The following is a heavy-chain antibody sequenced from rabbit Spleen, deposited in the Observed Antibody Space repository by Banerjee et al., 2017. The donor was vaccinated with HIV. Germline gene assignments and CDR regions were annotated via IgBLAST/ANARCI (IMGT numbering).Heavy chain of an antibody. D-gene: IGHD1-1*01. Sequence: QSLEESGGDLVKPGASLTLTCTASGVSFSTNHYMCWVRQAPGKGLEWIACIEGGSGNTYYASWAKGRFTISKTSSTTVTLQMTSLTAADTATYFCARDTSSSFSSYGMDLWGQGTLVTVS. J-gene: IGHJ6*01. CDR1: GVSFSTNHY. CDR3: ARDTSSSFSSYGMDL. CDR2: IEGGSGNT. V-gene: IGHV1S40*01.